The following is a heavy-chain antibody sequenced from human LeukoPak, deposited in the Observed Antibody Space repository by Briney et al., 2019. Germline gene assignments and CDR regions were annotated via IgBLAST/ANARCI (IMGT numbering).Heavy chain of an antibody. Sequence: PSQTLSLTCTVSGGSISSGSYYWSWIRQPAGKGLEWIGRIYTSGSTNYNPSLKSRVTISVDTSKNQFSLKLSSVTAADTAVYYCARDRDWNDVGSSYWGQGTLVTVSS. D-gene: IGHD1-1*01. CDR3: ARDRDWNDVGSSY. J-gene: IGHJ4*02. V-gene: IGHV4-61*02. CDR2: IYTSGST. CDR1: GGSISSGSYY.